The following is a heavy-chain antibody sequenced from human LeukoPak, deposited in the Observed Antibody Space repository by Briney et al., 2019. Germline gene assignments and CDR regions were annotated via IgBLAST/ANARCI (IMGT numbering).Heavy chain of an antibody. D-gene: IGHD5-12*01. CDR2: ISSSGSTI. Sequence: GGSLRLSCAASGFTFSSYEMNWVRQAPGKGLEWVSYISSSGSTIYYADSVKGRFTISRDNAKNSLYLQMNSLRAEDTALYYCARRRDIVATIYPYFDYWGQGTLVTVSS. CDR1: GFTFSSYE. V-gene: IGHV3-48*03. CDR3: ARRRDIVATIYPYFDY. J-gene: IGHJ4*02.